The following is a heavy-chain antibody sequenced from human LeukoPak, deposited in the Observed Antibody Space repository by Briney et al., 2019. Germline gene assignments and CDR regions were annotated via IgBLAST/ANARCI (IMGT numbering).Heavy chain of an antibody. CDR3: ARDAVTGRYYYYYMDV. V-gene: IGHV1-2*02. CDR2: INPNSGGT. J-gene: IGHJ6*03. D-gene: IGHD2-21*02. CDR1: GGTFITYA. Sequence: ASVKVSCKASGGTFITYAISWVRQAPGQGLEWMGWINPNSGGTNYAQKFQGRVTMTRDTSISTAYMELSRLRSDDTAVYYCARDAVTGRYYYYYMDVWGKGTTVTVSS.